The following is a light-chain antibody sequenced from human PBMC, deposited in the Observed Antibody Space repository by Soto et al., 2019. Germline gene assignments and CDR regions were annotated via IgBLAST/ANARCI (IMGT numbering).Light chain of an antibody. CDR1: SSDVGAYKY. CDR2: EVT. J-gene: IGLJ3*02. Sequence: QSALTQPPSASGSPGQSVTISCTGTSSDVGAYKYVSWYQQYPDKAPKLMIYEVTKRPSGVPDRFSGSKSGNTASLTVSGLQAEDEADYYGTSYVGNDIWVFGGGTKVTVL. CDR3: TSYVGNDIWV. V-gene: IGLV2-8*01.